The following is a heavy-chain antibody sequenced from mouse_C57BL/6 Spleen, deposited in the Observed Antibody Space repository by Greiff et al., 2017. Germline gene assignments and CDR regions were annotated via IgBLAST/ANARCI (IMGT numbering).Heavy chain of an antibody. CDR2: IYPGDGDT. CDR1: GYAFSSYW. V-gene: IGHV1-80*01. Sequence: VQLQQSGAELVKPGASVKISCKASGYAFSSYWMNWVKQRPGKGLEWIGQIYPGDGDTNYNGKFKGKATLTADKSSSTAYMQLSSLTSEDSAVYFCARSNYYGSRYWYFDVWGTGTTVTVSS. CDR3: ARSNYYGSRYWYFDV. D-gene: IGHD1-1*01. J-gene: IGHJ1*03.